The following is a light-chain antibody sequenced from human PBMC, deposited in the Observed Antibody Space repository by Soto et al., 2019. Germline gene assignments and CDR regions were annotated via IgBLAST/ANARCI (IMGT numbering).Light chain of an antibody. CDR2: SNN. Sequence: QSVLTQPPSASGTPGQRVTISCSGSRSNIGSNTVHWYQQLPGTAPKLPIYSNNQRPSGVPDRFSGSKSGTSASLAISGLQSEDEADYYCAAWDDRLNGDVFATGTKVTVL. J-gene: IGLJ1*01. CDR3: AAWDDRLNGDV. V-gene: IGLV1-44*01. CDR1: RSNIGSNT.